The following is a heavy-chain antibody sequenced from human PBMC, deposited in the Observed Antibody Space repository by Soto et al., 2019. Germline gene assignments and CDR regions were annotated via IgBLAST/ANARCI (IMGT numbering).Heavy chain of an antibody. CDR3: ARGGVASRTFAY. V-gene: IGHV5-51*01. CDR1: GYSFTSYW. J-gene: IGHJ4*02. D-gene: IGHD3-3*01. CDR2: IYPSDSDT. Sequence: GESLKISCKGSGYSFTSYWIGWVRQMPGKGLEWMGTIYPSDSDTRYSMFFQGQVTISADKSITYAYLQWSSLKASDTAMDYCARGGVASRTFAYWGQGTVVTVSS.